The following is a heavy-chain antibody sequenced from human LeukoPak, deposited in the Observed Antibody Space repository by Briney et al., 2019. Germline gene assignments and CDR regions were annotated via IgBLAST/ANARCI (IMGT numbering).Heavy chain of an antibody. Sequence: GASVKVSCKASGYTFTGYDINWVRQATGQGLEWMGWMNPNSGNTGYAQKFQGRVTMTRNTSISTAYMELSSLRSEDAAVYYCARRSSSWAQDFDYWGQGTLVTVSS. CDR2: MNPNSGNT. V-gene: IGHV1-8*01. D-gene: IGHD6-13*01. CDR3: ARRSSSWAQDFDY. CDR1: GYTFTGYD. J-gene: IGHJ4*02.